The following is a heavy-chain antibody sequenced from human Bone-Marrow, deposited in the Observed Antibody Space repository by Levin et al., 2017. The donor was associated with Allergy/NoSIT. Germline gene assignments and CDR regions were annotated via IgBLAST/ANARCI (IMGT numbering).Heavy chain of an antibody. J-gene: IGHJ6*03. D-gene: IGHD3-3*01. Sequence: PMASVKVSCKASGYTFTSYDINWVRQATGQGLEWMGWMNPNSGNTGYAQKFQGRVTMTRNTSISTAYMELSSLRSEDTAVYYCARLFWSGYYDYYYYMDVWGKGTTVTVSS. V-gene: IGHV1-8*01. CDR2: MNPNSGNT. CDR1: GYTFTSYD. CDR3: ARLFWSGYYDYYYYMDV.